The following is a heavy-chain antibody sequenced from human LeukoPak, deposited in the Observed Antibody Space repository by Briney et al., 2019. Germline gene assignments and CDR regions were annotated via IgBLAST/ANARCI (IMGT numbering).Heavy chain of an antibody. Sequence: GGSLRLSCAASGFTFSNVWMSWVRQAPGKGLEWIGRIKSKADGATTDYAAPVEGRFTISRDDSKNTLYLQMNSLKAEDTAVYYCTTDLRWELHLLVDYWGQGTLVTVSS. J-gene: IGHJ4*02. D-gene: IGHD1-26*01. V-gene: IGHV3-15*01. CDR2: IKSKADGATT. CDR3: TTDLRWELHLLVDY. CDR1: GFTFSNVW.